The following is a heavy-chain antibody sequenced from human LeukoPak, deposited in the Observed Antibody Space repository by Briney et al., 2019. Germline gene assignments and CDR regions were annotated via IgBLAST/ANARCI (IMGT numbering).Heavy chain of an antibody. CDR2: IYYSGST. Sequence: PSETLSLTCTVSGGSISSYYWSWIRQPPGKGLEWIGYIYYSGSTNYNPSLKSRVTISVDTSKNQFSLKLSSVTAAGTAVYYCARDQGTYGMDVWGQGTTVTVSS. D-gene: IGHD1-1*01. CDR1: GGSISSYY. J-gene: IGHJ6*02. CDR3: ARDQGTYGMDV. V-gene: IGHV4-59*01.